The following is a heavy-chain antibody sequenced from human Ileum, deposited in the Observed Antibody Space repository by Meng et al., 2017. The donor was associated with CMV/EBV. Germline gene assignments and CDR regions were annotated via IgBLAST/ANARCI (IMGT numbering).Heavy chain of an antibody. CDR1: GYTFTNFA. V-gene: IGHV1-18*01. CDR3: ARDGVYGDPSGS. Sequence: QVQLVRVGAELKKPGASVKVSCKGSGYTFTNFAISWVRQAPGQGLEWMGWISTYNGETKLAQKFTDRVTMTRDTSTSTAYMELRSLRSDDTAVYYCARDGVYGDPSGSWGQGTLVTVSS. J-gene: IGHJ5*02. D-gene: IGHD4-17*01. CDR2: ISTYNGET.